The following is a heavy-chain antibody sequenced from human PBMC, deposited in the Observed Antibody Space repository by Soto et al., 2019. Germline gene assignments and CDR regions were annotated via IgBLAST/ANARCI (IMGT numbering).Heavy chain of an antibody. CDR2: FDPEDGET. J-gene: IGHJ4*02. D-gene: IGHD2-2*01. V-gene: IGHV1-24*01. Sequence: GASVKVSCKVSGYTLTELSMHWVRQAPGKGLEWMGGFDPEDGETIYAQKFQGRVTMTEDTSTDTAYMELSSLRSEDTAVYYCATGECSSTSCVNFDYWGQGTLVTVSS. CDR3: ATGECSSTSCVNFDY. CDR1: GYTLTELS.